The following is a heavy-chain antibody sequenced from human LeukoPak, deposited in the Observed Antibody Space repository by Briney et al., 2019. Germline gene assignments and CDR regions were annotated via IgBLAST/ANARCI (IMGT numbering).Heavy chain of an antibody. CDR1: GFTFEDFA. CDR2: ITWDGGTT. D-gene: IGHD1-26*01. V-gene: IGHV3-43D*03. J-gene: IGHJ5*02. CDR3: ARSYGNSGSYSS. Sequence: GGSLRLSWAAAGFTFEDFAMHWVRQPPGKWLEWVSLITWDGGTTYYADSVKGRLTISRDNSKNSLYLQMNSLGTEDTALYYCARSYGNSGSYSSWGQGNLVTVSS.